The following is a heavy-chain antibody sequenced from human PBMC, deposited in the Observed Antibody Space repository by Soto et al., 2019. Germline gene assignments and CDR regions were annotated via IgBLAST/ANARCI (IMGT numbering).Heavy chain of an antibody. V-gene: IGHV4-59*01. CDR1: GGSISLYY. Sequence: QVQLQESGPGLVKPSETLSLTCTVSGGSISLYYWSWIRQPPGTGLEWIGYIYSNGSTTYNPSLKSRASKALGKSKKQLQLKLGSVPAADTAVYYCARDGGEIWNNHYYYPGMDVWGQGTTVTVSS. J-gene: IGHJ6*02. D-gene: IGHD1-1*01. CDR2: IYSNGST. CDR3: ARDGGEIWNNHYYYPGMDV.